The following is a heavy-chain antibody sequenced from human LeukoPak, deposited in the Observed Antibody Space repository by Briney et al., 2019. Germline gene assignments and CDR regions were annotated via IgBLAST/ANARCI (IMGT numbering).Heavy chain of an antibody. Sequence: PSETLSLTCTVSGDSISGYYWSWIRQPPGEGLEWIGNIYYSGTTNHNPSLKSRVTISVDTSKNQFSLKLSSVTAADTATYYCARGGSYHGYWGQGTLVTVSS. CDR1: GDSISGYY. CDR2: IYYSGTT. J-gene: IGHJ4*02. V-gene: IGHV4-59*01. CDR3: ARGGSYHGY. D-gene: IGHD1-26*01.